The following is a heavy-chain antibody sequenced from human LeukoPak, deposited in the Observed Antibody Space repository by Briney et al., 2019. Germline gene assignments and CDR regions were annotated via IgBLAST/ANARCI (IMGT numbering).Heavy chain of an antibody. Sequence: SETLSLTCAVSGGSISSYYWSWIRQPPGKGLEWIGCIYYSGSTNCNPSLKSRVTISVDTSKNQFSLKLSSVTAADTAVYYCATGYSNYDYWGQGTLVTVSS. J-gene: IGHJ4*02. CDR1: GGSISSYY. D-gene: IGHD4-11*01. CDR2: IYYSGST. CDR3: ATGYSNYDY. V-gene: IGHV4-59*01.